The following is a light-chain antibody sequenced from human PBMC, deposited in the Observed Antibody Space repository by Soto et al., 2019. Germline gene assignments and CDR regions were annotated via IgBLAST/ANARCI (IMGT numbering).Light chain of an antibody. CDR1: QGISSD. V-gene: IGKV1-13*02. J-gene: IGKJ5*01. Sequence: AIQLTQSPSSLSASVGDRVTITCRASQGISSDLAWYQQKPGKAPNLLIYDASTLQSGVPSRFSGSGSGTDFTITISSLQPEDFASYYCPQFNSYPITFGQGTRLEIK. CDR2: DAS. CDR3: PQFNSYPIT.